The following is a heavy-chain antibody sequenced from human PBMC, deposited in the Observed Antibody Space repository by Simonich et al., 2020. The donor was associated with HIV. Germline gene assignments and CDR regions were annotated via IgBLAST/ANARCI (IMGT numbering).Heavy chain of an antibody. CDR3: ARHSGYADAFDI. Sequence: QVQLQQWGAGLLKPSETLSLTCAVHGGSFMKYHWSWIRQPQGKGLEWIGEVNQSGSTTDNSSLKSRVTISLDTSKNQFSLKLSSVTAADTAVYYCARHSGYADAFDIWGQGTMITVSS. V-gene: IGHV4-34*01. CDR1: GGSFMKYH. J-gene: IGHJ3*02. CDR2: VNQSGST. D-gene: IGHD5-12*01.